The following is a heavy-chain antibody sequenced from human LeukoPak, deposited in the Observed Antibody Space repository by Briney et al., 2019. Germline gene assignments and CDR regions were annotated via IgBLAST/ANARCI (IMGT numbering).Heavy chain of an antibody. Sequence: PGGSLRLSCAASGFNVGSKYMNWVRQAPGKGLEWVSIIYDNGRTYYADSVKGRFTISRDNSKNTLYLQMNSLRAEDTAVYYCAKDIAARPNYFDYWGQGTLVTVSS. J-gene: IGHJ4*02. CDR2: IYDNGRT. CDR3: AKDIAARPNYFDY. V-gene: IGHV3-53*01. D-gene: IGHD6-6*01. CDR1: GFNVGSKY.